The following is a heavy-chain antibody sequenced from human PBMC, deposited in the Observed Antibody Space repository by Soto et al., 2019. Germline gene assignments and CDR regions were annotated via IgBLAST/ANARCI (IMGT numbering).Heavy chain of an antibody. CDR2: MYYSGST. CDR3: ARLYYGEDDF. D-gene: IGHD4-17*01. CDR1: GGSVNSNVSY. V-gene: IGHV4-39*01. J-gene: IGHJ4*02. Sequence: SETLSLTCTVSGGSVNSNVSYWGWIRQPPGKGLEWIGSMYYSGSTYYNPSLKSRVTISVDTSKTQFSLKLISVTAADTAVYYCARLYYGEDDFWGQGTPVT.